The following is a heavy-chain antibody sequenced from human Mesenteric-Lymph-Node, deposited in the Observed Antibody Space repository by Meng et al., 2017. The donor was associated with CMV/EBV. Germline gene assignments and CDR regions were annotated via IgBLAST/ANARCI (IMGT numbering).Heavy chain of an antibody. CDR1: GFTFSSYW. CDR3: TKDGGYSRSKNWYAAFDM. D-gene: IGHD1-26*01. CDR2: INGDGSST. V-gene: IGHV3-74*01. Sequence: GGSLRLSCAVSGFTFSSYWMHWVRQVPGKGLVWVSRINGDGSSTSYADSVKGRFTISRDNARNTLYLQMNSLRAEDTAVYYCTKDGGYSRSKNWYAAFDMWGQGTMVTVSS. J-gene: IGHJ3*02.